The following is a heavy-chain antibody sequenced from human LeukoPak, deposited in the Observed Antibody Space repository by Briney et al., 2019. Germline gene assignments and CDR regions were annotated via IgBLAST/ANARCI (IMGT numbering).Heavy chain of an antibody. V-gene: IGHV3-48*03. Sequence: GGSLRLSCAASGFTFSSYEMNWVRQAPGKGLEWVSYISSSGSSIYYADSVKGRFTISRDNAKNSLYLQMNSLRAEDTAVYYCARLTGLSLDCWGQGTLVTVSS. CDR3: ARLTGLSLDC. CDR1: GFTFSSYE. J-gene: IGHJ4*02. CDR2: ISSSGSSI. D-gene: IGHD7-27*01.